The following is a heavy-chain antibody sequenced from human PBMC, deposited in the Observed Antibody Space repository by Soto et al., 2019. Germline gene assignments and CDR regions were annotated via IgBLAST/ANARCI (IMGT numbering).Heavy chain of an antibody. J-gene: IGHJ4*02. Sequence: QVQLVQSGAEVKKPGASVKVSCKASGYTFTSYAMHWVRQAPGQRLEWMGWINAGNGNTKYSQKFQGRVTITRDTSASTAYMELSSLRSEDTAVYYCARAPGYCSGGSCYPFDYWGQGTLVTVSS. CDR2: INAGNGNT. D-gene: IGHD2-15*01. CDR1: GYTFTSYA. CDR3: ARAPGYCSGGSCYPFDY. V-gene: IGHV1-3*01.